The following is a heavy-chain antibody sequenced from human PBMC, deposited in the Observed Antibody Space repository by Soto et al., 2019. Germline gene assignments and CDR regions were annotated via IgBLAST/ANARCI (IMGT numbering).Heavy chain of an antibody. V-gene: IGHV1-3*01. J-gene: IGHJ6*02. D-gene: IGHD3-22*01. CDR1: GYTFANYA. Sequence: GASVKVSCKASGYTFANYAMHWVRQAPGKRLEWMGWINVGNGNIKYSQKFKGRVTITRDTSATTAYMELSSLRSEDTAVYYYPRSEQYYYDTSGYYYPSGYYYYGMDVWGQRTTVTVSS. CDR2: INVGNGNI. CDR3: PRSEQYYYDTSGYYYPSGYYYYGMDV.